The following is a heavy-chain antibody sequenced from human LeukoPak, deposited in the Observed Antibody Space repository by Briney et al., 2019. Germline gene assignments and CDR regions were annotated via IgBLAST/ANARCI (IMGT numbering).Heavy chain of an antibody. Sequence: GRSLRLSCAASGFTFSSYAMHWVRQAPGKGLEWVAVISYDGSNKYYADSVKGRFTISRDNSKNTLYLQMNSLRAEDTAVYYCARYYYGSGSYYNRFDYWGRGTLVTVSS. J-gene: IGHJ4*02. CDR2: ISYDGSNK. CDR3: ARYYYGSGSYYNRFDY. D-gene: IGHD3-10*01. V-gene: IGHV3-30-3*01. CDR1: GFTFSSYA.